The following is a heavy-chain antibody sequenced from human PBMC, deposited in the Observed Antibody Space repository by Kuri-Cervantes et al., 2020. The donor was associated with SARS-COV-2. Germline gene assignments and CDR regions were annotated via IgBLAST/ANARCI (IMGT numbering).Heavy chain of an antibody. D-gene: IGHD1-1*01. Sequence: GGSLRLSCAASGFKFDDYGMSWVRQAPGKGLEWVSGISGDGGIRVHADSVMGRFTISRDNAKNSLYLQMNSLRVEDTALYYCARENGASSLTRWFDPWGLGTLVTVSS. J-gene: IGHJ5*02. CDR3: ARENGASSLTRWFDP. V-gene: IGHV3-20*04. CDR2: ISGDGGIR. CDR1: GFKFDDYG.